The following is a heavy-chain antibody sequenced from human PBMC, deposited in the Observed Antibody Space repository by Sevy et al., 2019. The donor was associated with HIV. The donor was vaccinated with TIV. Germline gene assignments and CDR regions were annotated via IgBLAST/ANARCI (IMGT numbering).Heavy chain of an antibody. CDR2: IWGDGSEK. D-gene: IGHD6-13*01. CDR1: GFTFRKYG. J-gene: IGHJ4*02. CDR3: VRDPQINDIAESGIIH. Sequence: PGGSLRLSCAASGFTFRKYGMHWVRQAPGKGLEWVAVIWGDGSEKYYADSVKGRFTISRDNSEETMYLQMRGLRADDTAVYYCVRDPQINDIAESGIIHWGQGTLVTVSS. V-gene: IGHV3-33*01.